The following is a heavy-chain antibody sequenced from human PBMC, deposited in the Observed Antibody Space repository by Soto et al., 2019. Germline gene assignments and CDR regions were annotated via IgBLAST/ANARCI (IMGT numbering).Heavy chain of an antibody. CDR3: AREGSMVMGGPHILYFDY. CDR1: GGSISSSSYY. CDR2: IFYSGNT. V-gene: IGHV4-39*02. D-gene: IGHD3-22*01. J-gene: IGHJ4*02. Sequence: SETLSLTCTVSGGSISSSSYYWGWIRQPPGMGLEWIGSIFYSGNTYYSPSLKNRVTMSVDTSKSQFSLKLSSVTAADTAVYFCAREGSMVMGGPHILYFDYWGQGTLVTVSS.